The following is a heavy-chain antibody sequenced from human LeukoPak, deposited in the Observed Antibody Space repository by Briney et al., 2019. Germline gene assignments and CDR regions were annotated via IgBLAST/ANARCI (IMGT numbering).Heavy chain of an antibody. CDR1: GFTFSNYN. CDR3: AREEEWYASGTYYKGFDS. CDR2: ISTRSTYT. V-gene: IGHV3-21*01. Sequence: GGSLRLSCAASGFTFSNYNMNWVRQAPGKGLEWVSCISTRSTYTYYADSVKGRFTISRDNAKNSLYLQMNSLRADDTAVYYCAREEEWYASGTYYKGFDSWGQGTLVTVSS. D-gene: IGHD3-10*01. J-gene: IGHJ4*02.